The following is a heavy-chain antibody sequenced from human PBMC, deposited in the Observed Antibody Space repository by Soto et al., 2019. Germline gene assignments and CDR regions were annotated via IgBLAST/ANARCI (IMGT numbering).Heavy chain of an antibody. CDR1: GYTFTSYA. CDR3: ARDLSGIAAAGTELNWFDP. D-gene: IGHD6-13*01. Sequence: ASVKVSCKASGYTFTSYAMHWVRQAPGQRLEWMGRINAGNGNTKYSQKFQGRVTITRDTSASTAYMELSSLRSEDTAVYYCARDLSGIAAAGTELNWFDPWGQGTLVTVSS. V-gene: IGHV1-3*01. CDR2: INAGNGNT. J-gene: IGHJ5*02.